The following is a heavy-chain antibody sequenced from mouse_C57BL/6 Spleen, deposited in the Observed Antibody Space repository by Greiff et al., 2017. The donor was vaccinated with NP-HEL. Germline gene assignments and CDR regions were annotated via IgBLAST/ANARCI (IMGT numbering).Heavy chain of an antibody. J-gene: IGHJ4*01. CDR1: GYAFSSSW. CDR3: AGSYGSRRAMDY. V-gene: IGHV1-82*01. CDR2: IYPGDGDT. Sequence: VQLQQSGPELVKPGASVKISCKASGYAFSSSWMNWVKQRPGKGLEWIGRIYPGDGDTNYNGKFKGKATLTADKSSSPAYMQHSSLTSEDSAVYFCAGSYGSRRAMDYWGQGTSVTVSS. D-gene: IGHD1-1*01.